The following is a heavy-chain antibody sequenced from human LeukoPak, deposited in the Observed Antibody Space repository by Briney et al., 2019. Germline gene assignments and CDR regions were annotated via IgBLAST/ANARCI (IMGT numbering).Heavy chain of an antibody. D-gene: IGHD3-9*01. CDR1: GDSIKDYY. CDR3: ARESSDDILTGRFDP. Sequence: SETLSLTCAVSGDSIKDYYWSWIRQTPGRGLNLIGYIYSGSTNYNPSLKSRVTISVDTSKNQVSLKLRSVTAADTAVYYCARESSDDILTGRFDPWGQGTLVTVSS. V-gene: IGHV4-59*01. CDR2: IYSGST. J-gene: IGHJ5*02.